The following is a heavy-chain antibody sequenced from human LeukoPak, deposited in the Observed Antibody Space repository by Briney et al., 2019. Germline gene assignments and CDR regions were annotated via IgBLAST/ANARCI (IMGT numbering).Heavy chain of an antibody. D-gene: IGHD6-13*01. J-gene: IGHJ6*03. V-gene: IGHV3-21*01. Sequence: GGSLRLSCAASGFTFSSYSMNWVRQAPGKGLEWVSSISSSSSYIYYADSVKGRFTISRDNAKNSLYLQMNSLRAEDTAVYYCARAGAATNMDVWGKGTTLTVSS. CDR3: ARAGAATNMDV. CDR1: GFTFSSYS. CDR2: ISSSSSYI.